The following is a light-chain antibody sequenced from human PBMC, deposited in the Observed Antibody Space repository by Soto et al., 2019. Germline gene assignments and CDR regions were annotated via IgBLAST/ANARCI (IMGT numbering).Light chain of an antibody. CDR1: QSITGGH. V-gene: IGKV3-20*01. CDR3: QQYFISPRT. J-gene: IGKJ1*01. Sequence: EIVLTQSPGTLSLSPGERATLSCRASQSITGGHLAWFQLRPGQAPSLLIYRASSRATDIPDRFSGSGSGTDFTLTISRLEPEDFAVYYCQQYFISPRTFGQGTKVEIK. CDR2: RAS.